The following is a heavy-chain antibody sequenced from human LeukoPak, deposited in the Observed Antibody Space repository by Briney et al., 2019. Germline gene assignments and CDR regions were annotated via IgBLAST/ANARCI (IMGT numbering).Heavy chain of an antibody. CDR2: INHSGST. J-gene: IGHJ4*02. CDR3: ARVVSQWLVNYFDY. V-gene: IGHV4-34*01. D-gene: IGHD6-19*01. Sequence: PSETLSLTCAVYGGSFSDYYWSWIRQPPGKGLEWIGEINHSGSTNYNPSLKSRVTISVDTSKNQFSLKLSSVTAADTAVYYCARVVSQWLVNYFDYWGQGTLVTVSS. CDR1: GGSFSDYY.